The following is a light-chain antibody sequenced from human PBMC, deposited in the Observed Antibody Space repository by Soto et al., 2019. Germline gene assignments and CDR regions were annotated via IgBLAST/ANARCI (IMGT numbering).Light chain of an antibody. J-gene: IGKJ1*01. CDR2: DAS. CDR1: QTVSSF. V-gene: IGKV3-11*01. CDR3: RQSSPWK. Sequence: LLLTPSPATLSLSPGGRDTLSCRAGQTVSSFLGWYQQKAGQAARLLIYDASNRAPGIPARFSGSGSGTDFSLSIGCLEPEDFAVDCCRQSSPWKFGQGTKVAIK.